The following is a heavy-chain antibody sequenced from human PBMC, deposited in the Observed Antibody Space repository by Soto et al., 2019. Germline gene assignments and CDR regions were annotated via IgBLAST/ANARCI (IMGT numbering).Heavy chain of an antibody. J-gene: IGHJ4*02. CDR2: ISANNGNT. V-gene: IGHV1-18*01. D-gene: IGHD1-1*01. CDR1: GYAFTTYG. Sequence: QVHLVQSGAEVKKPGASVKVSCQGSGYAFTTYGITWVRQAPGQGLEWMGWISANNGNTNYAQKLQGRVTVNRDTSTSTAYMELMSLRYDDAAVYYCARGRYGDYWGQGALVTVSS. CDR3: ARGRYGDY.